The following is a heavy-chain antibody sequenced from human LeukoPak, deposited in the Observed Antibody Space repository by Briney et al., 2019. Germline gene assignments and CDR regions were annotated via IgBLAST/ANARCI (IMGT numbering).Heavy chain of an antibody. J-gene: IGHJ4*02. V-gene: IGHV1-18*01. D-gene: IGHD3-10*01. Sequence: ASVKVSCKASGYTFTSYGISWVRQAPGQGLEWMGWISAYNGNTNYAQKLQGRVTMTTDTSTSTAYMELRSLRSDDTAVYYCARTRFGELLGSYYFDYRGQGTLVTVSS. CDR2: ISAYNGNT. CDR3: ARTRFGELLGSYYFDY. CDR1: GYTFTSYG.